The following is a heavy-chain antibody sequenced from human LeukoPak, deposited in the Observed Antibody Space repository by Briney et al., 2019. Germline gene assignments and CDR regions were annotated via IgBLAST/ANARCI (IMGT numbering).Heavy chain of an antibody. D-gene: IGHD3-3*01. CDR1: GFTFSSYS. CDR3: SLPGYYDFWSGYPPDYYYGMDV. CDR2: ISSSSSYI. V-gene: IGHV3-21*04. J-gene: IGHJ6*02. Sequence: GGSLRLSCAASGFTFSSYSMNWVRQAPGKGLEWVSSISSSSSYIYYADSVKGRFTISRDNSKNTLYLQMNSLRAEDTAVYYCSLPGYYDFWSGYPPDYYYGMDVWGQGTTVTVSS.